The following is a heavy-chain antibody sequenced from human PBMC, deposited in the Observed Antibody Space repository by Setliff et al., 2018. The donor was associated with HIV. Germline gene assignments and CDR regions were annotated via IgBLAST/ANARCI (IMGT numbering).Heavy chain of an antibody. V-gene: IGHV4-39*01. CDR2: IYYGGTT. D-gene: IGHD6-13*01. CDR3: ARLRAAGTVHYFDP. CDR1: GGSIRSIDYF. J-gene: IGHJ5*02. Sequence: PSETLSLTCTVSGGSIRSIDYFWGWIRQPPGKGLEWLGNIGNIYYGGTTSYNPSLKGRITISVFTSSQQLSLTLTSVTPADTAVYYCARLRAAGTVHYFDPWGQGTQVTVSS.